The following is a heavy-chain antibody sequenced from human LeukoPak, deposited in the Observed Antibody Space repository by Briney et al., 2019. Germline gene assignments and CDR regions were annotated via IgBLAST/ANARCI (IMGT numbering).Heavy chain of an antibody. D-gene: IGHD4-17*01. CDR2: LIPIFGAA. J-gene: IGHJ6*02. CDR1: GGTFSSYA. Sequence: SVKVSCKASGGTFSSYAISWVRQAPGQGLEWMGWLIPIFGAANYAQNFQGRVSITADESTSTAYMELSSLRSEDTAVYYCARLRTTVTTPRRGMDVWGQGTTVTVS. CDR3: ARLRTTVTTPRRGMDV. V-gene: IGHV1-69*13.